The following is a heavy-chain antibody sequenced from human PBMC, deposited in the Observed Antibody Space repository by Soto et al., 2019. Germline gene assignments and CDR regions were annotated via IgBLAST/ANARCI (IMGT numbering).Heavy chain of an antibody. Sequence: SETLSLTCTVSGGSSASDDYYWDWIRQPPGKGLEWIGYIYHSGNSYFNPSLKSRLTISVDTSKNQFSLSLSSVTAADTAVYYCARVLYSTSLTDYWSQGILVTVSS. D-gene: IGHD6-13*01. CDR3: ARVLYSTSLTDY. CDR1: GGSSASDDYY. CDR2: IYHSGNS. J-gene: IGHJ4*02. V-gene: IGHV4-30-4*01.